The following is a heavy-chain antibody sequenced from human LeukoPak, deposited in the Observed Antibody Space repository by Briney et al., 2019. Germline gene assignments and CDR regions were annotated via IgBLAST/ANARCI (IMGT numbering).Heavy chain of an antibody. Sequence: EASVKVSCKASGYSFSDYAIQWVRQAPGQRLEWMRWINAGNGKTKYSQNFQGRGTITRDRSASTAYMELSSLRSEDTSIYYCARGRWTATETTYYLDYWGQGTLVTVSS. J-gene: IGHJ4*02. V-gene: IGHV1-3*01. CDR1: GYSFSDYA. D-gene: IGHD4-17*01. CDR2: INAGNGKT. CDR3: ARGRWTATETTYYLDY.